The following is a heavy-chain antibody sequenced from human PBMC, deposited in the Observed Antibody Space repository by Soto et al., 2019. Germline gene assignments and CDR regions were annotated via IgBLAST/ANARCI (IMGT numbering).Heavy chain of an antibody. CDR1: GYNFIAYY. CDR2: INPSSGAT. Sequence: QVQLVQSGAEVKKPGSSVKLSCKASGYNFIAYYIYWVRQAPGQGPEWMGMINPSSGATNYAQKYQGRVTVTRDTSTSTAYWELSSLRSEDAAVYYCAKYCGGDCRHLDAWGQGALVTDSS. CDR3: AKYCGGDCRHLDA. V-gene: IGHV1-46*01. J-gene: IGHJ5*02. D-gene: IGHD2-21*02.